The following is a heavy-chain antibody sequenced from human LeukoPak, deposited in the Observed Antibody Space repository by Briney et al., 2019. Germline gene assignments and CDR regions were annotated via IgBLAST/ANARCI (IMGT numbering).Heavy chain of an antibody. CDR3: VRDYRYDRRTSSFDY. CDR1: GFSFRSYE. J-gene: IGHJ4*02. V-gene: IGHV3-48*03. D-gene: IGHD1-14*01. CDR2: ISDTAGTK. Sequence: GGSLRLSCAASGFSFRSYEMDWVRQAPGKGLEWVSYISDTAGTKHYAASVKGRFTISRDNAKNSLYLQMNSLRAEDTAVYYCVRDYRYDRRTSSFDYWGQGTLATVSS.